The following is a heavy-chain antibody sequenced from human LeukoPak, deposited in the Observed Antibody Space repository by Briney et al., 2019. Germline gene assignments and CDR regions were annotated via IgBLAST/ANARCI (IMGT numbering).Heavy chain of an antibody. J-gene: IGHJ5*02. D-gene: IGHD3-9*01. V-gene: IGHV1-18*01. Sequence: ASVKVSCKASGYTFTSYGISWVRQAPGQGLEWMGWISAYNGNTNYAQKLQGRVTMTTDTSTSTAYMELRRLRSDDTAVYYCARGLNDVLRYFDWLPPPELWFDPWGQGTLVTVSS. CDR2: ISAYNGNT. CDR1: GYTFTSYG. CDR3: ARGLNDVLRYFDWLPPPELWFDP.